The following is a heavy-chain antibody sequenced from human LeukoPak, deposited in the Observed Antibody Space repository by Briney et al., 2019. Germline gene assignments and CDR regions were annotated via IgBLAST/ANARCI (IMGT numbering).Heavy chain of an antibody. Sequence: PGGSLRLSCAASGFTVSSNYMSWVRQAPGKGLEWVSVIYSGGSTYYADSVKGRLTISRDNSKYTLYLQMNSLRAEDTAVYYCARDGPDNYGSMDVWGQGTTVTVSS. CDR1: GFTVSSNY. V-gene: IGHV3-53*01. CDR2: IYSGGST. J-gene: IGHJ6*02. D-gene: IGHD4-17*01. CDR3: ARDGPDNYGSMDV.